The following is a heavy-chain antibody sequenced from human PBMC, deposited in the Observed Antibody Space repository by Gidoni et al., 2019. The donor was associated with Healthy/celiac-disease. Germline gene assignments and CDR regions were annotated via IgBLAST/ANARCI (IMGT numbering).Heavy chain of an antibody. CDR1: GFTFRSYS. V-gene: IGHV3-21*01. CDR2: ISSSSSYI. CDR3: ARDMGYCSSTSCYDYYGMDV. J-gene: IGHJ6*02. D-gene: IGHD2-2*01. Sequence: EVQLVESVGGLVKPGGSLRLSCAASGFTFRSYSMNWVRQAPGKGLECVSSISSSSSYIYYADSVKGRFTISRDNAKNSLYLQMNSLRAEDTAVYYCARDMGYCSSTSCYDYYGMDVWGQGTTVTVSS.